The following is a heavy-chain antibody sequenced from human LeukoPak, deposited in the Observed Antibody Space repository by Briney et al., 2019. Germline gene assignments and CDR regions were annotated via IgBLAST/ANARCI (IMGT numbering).Heavy chain of an antibody. CDR3: AISYHSSGWYYFDY. D-gene: IGHD6-19*01. CDR2: ISGSGGST. J-gene: IGHJ4*02. Sequence: RGSLRLSCAASGFTFSSYGMSWVRQAPGKGLEWVSAISGSGGSTYYADSVKGRFTISRDNSKNTLYLQMNSLRAEDTAVYYCAISYHSSGWYYFDYWGQGTLVTVSS. V-gene: IGHV3-23*01. CDR1: GFTFSSYG.